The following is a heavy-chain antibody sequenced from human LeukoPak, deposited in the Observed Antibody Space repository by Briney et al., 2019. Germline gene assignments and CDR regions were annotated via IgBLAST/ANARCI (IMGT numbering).Heavy chain of an antibody. D-gene: IGHD6-6*01. CDR3: TRVAATRPNLIDF. J-gene: IGHJ4*02. V-gene: IGHV3-74*01. CDR2: TSPDGSST. Sequence: GGSLRLSCAASGFTFSSHWMHWVRQAPGKGLVWVTRTSPDGSSTAYADSMKGRFTISRDNARNTLFLQMNSLRAEDTAIYYCTRVAATRPNLIDFWGQGTLVTVSS. CDR1: GFTFSSHW.